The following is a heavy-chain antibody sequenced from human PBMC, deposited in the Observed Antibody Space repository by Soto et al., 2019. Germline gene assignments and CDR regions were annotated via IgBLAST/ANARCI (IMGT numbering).Heavy chain of an antibody. CDR2: ISYDTSYK. Sequence: QVQLVESGGGVVQPGGSLRLSCAVSGFTFSTYDMHWVRQAPGKGLEWVAVISYDTSYKNHVDSVKGRFTISRDNSKNTLYLQMTSLRAEDTDVYYCAKVSIAKSSAVTFDSWGQGTLVTVSS. CDR3: AKVSIAKSSAVTFDS. D-gene: IGHD2-15*01. CDR1: GFTFSTYD. V-gene: IGHV3-30*18. J-gene: IGHJ4*02.